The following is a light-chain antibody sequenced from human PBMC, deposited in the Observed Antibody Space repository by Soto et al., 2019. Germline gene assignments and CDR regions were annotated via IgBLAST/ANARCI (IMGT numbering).Light chain of an antibody. CDR2: GAS. V-gene: IGKV3-15*01. CDR1: HSVSNN. J-gene: IGKJ1*01. Sequence: EIVMTQSPATLSVSPGERATLSCRTSHSVSNNLAWYQQKPGQAPRLLIYGASTRATGIPARFSGSGSGTEFTLTISSLQSEDFAVYYCQHYNDWPRTFGQGTKVEIK. CDR3: QHYNDWPRT.